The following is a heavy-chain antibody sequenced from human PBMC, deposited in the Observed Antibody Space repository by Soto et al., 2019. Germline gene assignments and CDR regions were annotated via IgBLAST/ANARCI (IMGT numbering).Heavy chain of an antibody. CDR2: INQDGSAK. V-gene: IGHV3-7*05. CDR1: GFSFSNYF. J-gene: IGHJ4*02. Sequence: EVQLVESGGGLVQPGESLRLSCAASGFSFSNYFMTWVRQAPGKGLEWVANINQDGSAKHYVDSVRGGFTTPRDNAKNSLHLEMNSLRVEDTAVYFCAGGAGWEQDYWGKGTLVTVSS. D-gene: IGHD1-26*01. CDR3: AGGAGWEQDY.